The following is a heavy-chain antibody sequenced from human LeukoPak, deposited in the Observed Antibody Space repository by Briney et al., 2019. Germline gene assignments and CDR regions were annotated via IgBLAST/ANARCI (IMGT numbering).Heavy chain of an antibody. CDR3: AKRRSTSCYAP. CDR1: GFTFSDYG. D-gene: IGHD2-2*01. J-gene: IGHJ5*02. CDR2: ISYDGNSE. Sequence: PGGSLRLSCAASGFTFSDYGMHWVRQAPGKGLEWVAVISYDGNSEYYADSVKGRFSISRDNSKDTLYLQMNSLRPEDTAVYYCAKRRSTSCYAPWAQGPLVTVPS. V-gene: IGHV3-30*18.